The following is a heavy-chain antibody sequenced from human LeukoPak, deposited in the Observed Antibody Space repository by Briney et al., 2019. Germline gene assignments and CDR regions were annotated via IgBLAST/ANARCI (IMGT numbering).Heavy chain of an antibody. CDR2: ISNSGSTT. CDR3: SRGGTAVARGEY. J-gene: IGHJ4*02. Sequence: GGSLRLSCAASGFTFSSYSMNWVRQAPGKGLEWVSYISNSGSTTYYADSVKGGFTISRDNAKNSLCLQMNSLRVEDTAVYYCSRGGTAVARGEYWGQGTLVTVSS. D-gene: IGHD6-19*01. CDR1: GFTFSSYS. V-gene: IGHV3-48*01.